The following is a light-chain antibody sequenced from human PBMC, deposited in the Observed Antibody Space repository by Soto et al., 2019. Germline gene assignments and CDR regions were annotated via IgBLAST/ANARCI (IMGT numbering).Light chain of an antibody. J-gene: IGLJ1*01. Sequence: QSVLTQPASVSGSPGQSITISCTGTSNDVGGYNYVSWYQQHPGKAPKLMIYEVSNRPSGVSNRFSGSKSGNTASLTISGLQAEDEADYYCSSYTGSSTPPYVLGTGTKVTVI. CDR3: SSYTGSSTPPYV. CDR1: SNDVGGYNY. V-gene: IGLV2-14*01. CDR2: EVS.